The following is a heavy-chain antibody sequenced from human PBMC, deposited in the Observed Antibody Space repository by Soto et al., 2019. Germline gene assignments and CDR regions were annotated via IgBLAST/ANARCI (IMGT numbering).Heavy chain of an antibody. CDR1: GGTFSSYT. J-gene: IGHJ4*02. V-gene: IGHV1-69*02. CDR2: IIPILGIA. Sequence: SVKVSCKASGGTFSSYTIIWVRQAPGQGLEWMGRIIPILGIANYAQKFQGRVTITADKSTSTAYMELSSLRSEDTAVYYCARAPSFGSGSFEVPFDYWGQGTLVTVSS. D-gene: IGHD3-10*01. CDR3: ARAPSFGSGSFEVPFDY.